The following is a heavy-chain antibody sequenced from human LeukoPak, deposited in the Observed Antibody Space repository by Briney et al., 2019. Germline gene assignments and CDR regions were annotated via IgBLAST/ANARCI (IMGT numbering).Heavy chain of an antibody. CDR1: GFTFRNHW. CDR2: ISSDGSST. D-gene: IGHD6-19*01. V-gene: IGHV3-74*03. J-gene: IGHJ3*02. Sequence: PGGSLRLSCAASGFTFRNHWMHWVRQTPGKGLVWVSRISSDGSSTTYADSVKGRFTISRDNSKNTLYLQMNSLRAEDTAVYYCAKDRRIAVAQGAFDTWGQGTMVTVSS. CDR3: AKDRRIAVAQGAFDT.